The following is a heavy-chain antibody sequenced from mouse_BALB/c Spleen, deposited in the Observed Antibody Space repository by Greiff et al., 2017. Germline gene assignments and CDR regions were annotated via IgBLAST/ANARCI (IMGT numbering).Heavy chain of an antibody. J-gene: IGHJ2*01. V-gene: IGHV3-2*02. CDR2: ISYSGST. CDR3: ARGAKGNYFDY. Sequence: VQLQQSGPGLVKPSQSLSLTCTVTGYSITSDYAWNWIRQFPGNKLEWMGYISYSGSTSYNPSLKSRISITRDTSKNQFFLQLNSVTTEDTATYYCARGAKGNYFDYWGQGTTLTVSS. CDR1: GYSITSDYA.